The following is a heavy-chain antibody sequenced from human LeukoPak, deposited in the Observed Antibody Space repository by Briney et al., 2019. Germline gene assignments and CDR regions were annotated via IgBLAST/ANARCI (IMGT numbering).Heavy chain of an antibody. J-gene: IGHJ5*02. CDR3: ARAPRGYCSSTSCYTGQHPHSVWFDP. CDR1: GYSLTSYW. V-gene: IGHV5-51*01. D-gene: IGHD2-2*02. CDR2: IYPGDSDT. Sequence: GESLKISCKGSGYSLTSYWIGWVRQMTGKGLEWMGIIYPGDSDTRYSPSFQGQVTISADKSISTAYLQWSSLKASDTAMYYCARAPRGYCSSTSCYTGQHPHSVWFDPWGQGTLVTVSS.